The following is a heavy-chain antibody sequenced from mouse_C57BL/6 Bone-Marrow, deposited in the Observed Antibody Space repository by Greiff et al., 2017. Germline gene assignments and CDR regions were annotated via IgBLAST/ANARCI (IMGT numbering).Heavy chain of an antibody. CDR3: TTHYDYLWFAY. Sequence: VQLKESGAELVRPGASVKLSCTASGFNIKDDYMHWVKQRPEQGLEWIGWIDPENGDTESASKFQGKATITADTSSNTAYLQLSSLTSEDTAVYYCTTHYDYLWFAYWGQGTLVTVSA. CDR1: GFNIKDDY. CDR2: IDPENGDT. D-gene: IGHD2-4*01. J-gene: IGHJ3*01. V-gene: IGHV14-4*01.